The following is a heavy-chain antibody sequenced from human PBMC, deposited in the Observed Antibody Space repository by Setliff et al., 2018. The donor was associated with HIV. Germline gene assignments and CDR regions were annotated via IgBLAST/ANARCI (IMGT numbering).Heavy chain of an antibody. D-gene: IGHD3-16*02. CDR3: VRGAFIVMGRSVSSGGF. CDR2: ISPSGDTI. Sequence: VGSLRLSCAASGFSFSDYEMNWVRQSPGKGLEWLSYISPSGDTIYYADSVKGRFTISRDNARKSLFLQMSSLRGDDSALYYCVRGAFIVMGRSVSSGGFWGQGTLVTVSS. J-gene: IGHJ4*02. CDR1: GFSFSDYE. V-gene: IGHV3-48*03.